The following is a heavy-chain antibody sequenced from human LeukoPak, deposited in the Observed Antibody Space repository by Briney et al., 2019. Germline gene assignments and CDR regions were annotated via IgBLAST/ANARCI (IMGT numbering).Heavy chain of an antibody. CDR2: IYHSGST. J-gene: IGHJ4*02. D-gene: IGHD5-18*01. CDR1: GGSISSYY. Sequence: SETLSLTCTVSGGSISSYYWSWIRQPPGKGLEWIGYIYHSGSTYYNPSLKSRVTISVDRSKNQFSLKLSSVTAADTAVYYCARGEGTAMVFDYWGQGTLVTVSS. CDR3: ARGEGTAMVFDY. V-gene: IGHV4-59*12.